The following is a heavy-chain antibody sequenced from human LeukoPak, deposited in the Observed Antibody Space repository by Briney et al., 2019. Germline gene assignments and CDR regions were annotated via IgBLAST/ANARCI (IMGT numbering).Heavy chain of an antibody. CDR2: IYYSGST. D-gene: IGHD3-22*01. Sequence: PPGTLSLTCTVSGGSISSSNFYWGWIRQPPGKGLEWIGSIYYSGSTYYNPPLKSRVTMSVDTSKNQFSLKLSSVTAADTAVYYCARGVFYYDTSGRGYYFDYWGQGTLVTVSS. CDR3: ARGVFYYDTSGRGYYFDY. CDR1: GGSISSSNFY. J-gene: IGHJ4*02. V-gene: IGHV4-39*07.